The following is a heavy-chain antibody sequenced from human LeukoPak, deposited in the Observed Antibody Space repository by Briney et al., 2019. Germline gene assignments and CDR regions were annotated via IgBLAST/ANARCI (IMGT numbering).Heavy chain of an antibody. J-gene: IGHJ4*02. D-gene: IGHD3-10*01. V-gene: IGHV1-69*10. CDR1: GGTFSSYA. Sequence: GASVKVSYKASGGTFSSYAISWVRQAPGQRLEWMGRIIPILGIANYAQKFQGRVTITADKSTSTAYMELSSLRSEDTAVYYCAQSAQLAHYYGSGSYYTDYWGQGTLVTVSS. CDR2: IIPILGIA. CDR3: AQSAQLAHYYGSGSYYTDY.